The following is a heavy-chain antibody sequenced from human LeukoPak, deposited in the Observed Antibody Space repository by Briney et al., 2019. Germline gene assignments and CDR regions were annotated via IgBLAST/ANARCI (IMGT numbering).Heavy chain of an antibody. CDR1: GYTFTGYY. D-gene: IGHD3-22*01. V-gene: IGHV1-2*02. J-gene: IGHJ4*02. CDR2: INPNSGGT. CDR3: AREIVGFYDSTGYPDS. Sequence: ASLKVSCAASGYTFTGYYMHWVRQAPGQGLEWMGWINPNSGGTNYAQKFQGRVTMTRDTSISTAYMELSKRSLCETHTYNCAREIVGFYDSTGYPDSRGQRALGTVSS.